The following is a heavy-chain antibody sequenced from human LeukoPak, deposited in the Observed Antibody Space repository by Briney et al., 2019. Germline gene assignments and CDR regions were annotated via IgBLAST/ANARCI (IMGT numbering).Heavy chain of an antibody. J-gene: IGHJ6*02. Sequence: GGSLRLSCAASGFTFSSYTMNWVRQAPGKGLECVSSISSSSSYMYYADSVKGRFTISRDNAKNSLYLQMNSLRAEDTAVYYCARDRDVPAIGMDVWGQGTTVTVSS. CDR3: ARDRDVPAIGMDV. CDR1: GFTFSSYT. V-gene: IGHV3-21*06. CDR2: ISSSSSYM.